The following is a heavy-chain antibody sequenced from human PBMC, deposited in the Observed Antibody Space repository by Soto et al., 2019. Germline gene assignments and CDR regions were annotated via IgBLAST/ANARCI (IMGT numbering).Heavy chain of an antibody. CDR1: GGSISSGGYY. CDR3: ARAAVVVPAIQAFDY. Sequence: QVQLQESGPGLVKPSQTLSLTCTVSGGSISSGGYYWSWIRQHPGKGLEWIGYIYYSGSTYYNPSPKSRVSISVDTSLNQFSLKVSSVSAAATAVYYCARAAVVVPAIQAFDYWGQGTLVTVSP. V-gene: IGHV4-31*03. CDR2: IYYSGST. J-gene: IGHJ4*02. D-gene: IGHD2-21*02.